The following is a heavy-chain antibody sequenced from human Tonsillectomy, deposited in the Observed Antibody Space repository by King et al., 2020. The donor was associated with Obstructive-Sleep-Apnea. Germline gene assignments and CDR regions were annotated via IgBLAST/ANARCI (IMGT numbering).Heavy chain of an antibody. CDR1: GFTFSSYW. Sequence: VQLVESGGGLVQPGGSLRLSCAASGFTFSSYWRHWVRQAPGKGLVWVSRINSDGSNATYADSVKGRFTISRDNAKNTLYLQMNRLRAEETAVYYCARDGGGHYCSSISCHPGNWFDPWGQGTLVTVSS. CDR3: ARDGGGHYCSSISCHPGNWFDP. D-gene: IGHD2-2*01. V-gene: IGHV3-74*01. J-gene: IGHJ5*02. CDR2: INSDGSNA.